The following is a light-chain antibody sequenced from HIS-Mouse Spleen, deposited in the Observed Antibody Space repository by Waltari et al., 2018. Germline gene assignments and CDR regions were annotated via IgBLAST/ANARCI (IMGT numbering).Light chain of an antibody. V-gene: IGLV2-23*01. CDR1: SSDVGSYNL. J-gene: IGLJ3*02. Sequence: QSALTQPASVSGSPGQSITISCTGPSSDVGSYNLVSWYQQHPGKAPKLMIYEGSKRPSGVSNRFSGSKSGNTASLTISGLQAEDEADYYCCSYAGIPWVFGGGTKLTVL. CDR3: CSYAGIPWV. CDR2: EGS.